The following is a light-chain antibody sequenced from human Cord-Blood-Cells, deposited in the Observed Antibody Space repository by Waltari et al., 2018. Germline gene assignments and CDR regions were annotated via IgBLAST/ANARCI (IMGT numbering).Light chain of an antibody. V-gene: IGLV2-14*01. CDR1: SSDFGGYTY. Sequence: QSALTQPASVSGSPGQSLTIPCTGTSSDFGGYTYSPWYQQHPGKAPKLMIYEVSNRPAGVSNRFSGSKSGNTASLTISGLQAEDEADYYCSSYTSSSTLFGTGTKVTVL. CDR3: SSYTSSSTL. CDR2: EVS. J-gene: IGLJ1*01.